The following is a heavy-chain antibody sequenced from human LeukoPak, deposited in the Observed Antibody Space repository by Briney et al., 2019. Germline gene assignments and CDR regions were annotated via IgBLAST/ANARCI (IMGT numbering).Heavy chain of an antibody. V-gene: IGHV3-21*01. D-gene: IGHD3-10*01. CDR3: ARDYGSGSYYNLFHNWFDP. CDR2: ISSSSSYI. CDR1: GFTFSSYS. Sequence: PGGSLRLSCAASGFTFSSYSMNWVRQAPGKGLEWVSSISSSSSYIYYADSVKGRFTISRDNAKNSLYLQMNSLRAEDTAVYYCARDYGSGSYYNLFHNWFDPWGQGTLVTVSS. J-gene: IGHJ5*02.